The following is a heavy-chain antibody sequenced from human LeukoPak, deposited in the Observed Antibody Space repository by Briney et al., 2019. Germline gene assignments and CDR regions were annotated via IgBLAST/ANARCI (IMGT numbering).Heavy chain of an antibody. CDR3: AKDRYFYESIFDH. Sequence: GASVKVSCKASGYTFASYGISWVRQAPGQGLEWMGWINTNTGTPTYAQGFTGRFVFSLDTSASTIYLQINSLKAEDTAVYYCAKDRYFYESIFDHWGQGTLVTVSS. J-gene: IGHJ4*02. CDR1: GYTFASYG. V-gene: IGHV7-4-1*02. CDR2: INTNTGTP. D-gene: IGHD3-22*01.